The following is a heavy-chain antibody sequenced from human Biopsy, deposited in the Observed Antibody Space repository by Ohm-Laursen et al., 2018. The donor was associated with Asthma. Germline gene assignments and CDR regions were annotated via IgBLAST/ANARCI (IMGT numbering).Heavy chain of an antibody. CDR1: GFAVSRDH. CDR2: IYSGGTS. Sequence: GSLRLSCAASGFAVSRDHMFWVRQAPGKGLEWVSVIYSGGTSHTADSVRGRFTISRDYSKNTLYLQMHSLRAEDTAVYYCARGDSSNWSHYYFDYWGQGTLVTDSS. CDR3: ARGDSSNWSHYYFDY. J-gene: IGHJ4*02. V-gene: IGHV3-53*01. D-gene: IGHD3-22*01.